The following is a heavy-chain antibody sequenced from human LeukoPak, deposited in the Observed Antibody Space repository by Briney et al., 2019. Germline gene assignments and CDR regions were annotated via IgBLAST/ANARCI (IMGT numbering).Heavy chain of an antibody. CDR2: ISSDGSST. CDR3: ARGSPLSLSGYGFYLFDY. V-gene: IGHV3-74*01. CDR1: GFTFSSYW. Sequence: GGSLRLSCAASGFTFSSYWMHWVRQAPGKGLVWVSRISSDGSSTSYADSVKGRFTISRDNSKNTLYLQMNSLRAEDTAVYYCARGSPLSLSGYGFYLFDYWGQGTLVTVSS. D-gene: IGHD5-12*01. J-gene: IGHJ4*02.